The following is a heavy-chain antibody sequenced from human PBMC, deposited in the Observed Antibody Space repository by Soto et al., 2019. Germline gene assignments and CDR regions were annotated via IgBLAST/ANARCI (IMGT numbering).Heavy chain of an antibody. CDR3: ARCSGSYYKNYFDY. CDR2: ISGSGGST. D-gene: IGHD3-10*02. CDR1: GFTFSSYA. Sequence: EVQLLESGGGLVQPGGSLRLSCAASGFTFSSYARSWVRQAPGKGLEWVSAISGSGGSTYYADSVKGRFTISRDNSRNTLYLQTNSLRAEDTAVYYCARCSGSYYKNYFDYWGPGTLVTVSS. V-gene: IGHV3-23*01. J-gene: IGHJ4*02.